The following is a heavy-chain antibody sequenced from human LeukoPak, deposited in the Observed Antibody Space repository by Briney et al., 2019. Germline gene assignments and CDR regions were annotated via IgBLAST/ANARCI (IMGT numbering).Heavy chain of an antibody. CDR3: ATSRTMITFGGYYFDY. CDR1: GYTFTGYF. CDR2: INPNSGGT. Sequence: ASVKVSCKASGYTFTGYFMHWVRQAPGQGLEWMGWINPNSGGTNYAQKFQGRVTMTRDTSISTAYMELSRLRSDDTAVYYCATSRTMITFGGYYFDYWGQGTLATVSS. V-gene: IGHV1-2*02. D-gene: IGHD3-16*01. J-gene: IGHJ4*02.